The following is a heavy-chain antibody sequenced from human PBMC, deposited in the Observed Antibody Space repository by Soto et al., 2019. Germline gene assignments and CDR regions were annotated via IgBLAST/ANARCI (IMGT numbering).Heavy chain of an antibody. CDR3: AKQRAGYGSGSDTFYVDF. CDR2: LSGSGGTT. D-gene: IGHD3-10*01. J-gene: IGHJ4*02. Sequence: PGGSLRLSCSTSGFTFSTYAMNWVRQAPGKGLEWVSALSGSGGTTYYADSVRGRFTISRDNSKNTLFLQMSSLRAEDTALYYCAKQRAGYGSGSDTFYVDFWGQGTLVTVSS. V-gene: IGHV3-23*01. CDR1: GFTFSTYA.